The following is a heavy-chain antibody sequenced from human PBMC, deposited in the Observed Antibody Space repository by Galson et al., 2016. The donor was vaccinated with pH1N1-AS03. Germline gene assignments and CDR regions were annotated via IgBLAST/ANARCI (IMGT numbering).Heavy chain of an antibody. CDR2: ISSSSTYI. Sequence: SLRLSCAASGFTFSGYIMSWVRQAPGKGLEWVSFISSSSTYIYYADSLKGRFTISRDNAKNSLYLQMNSLRVEDTAVYYCARDDSSSWDRYYYYGMDVWGQGTTVTVSS. CDR3: ARDDSSSWDRYYYYGMDV. V-gene: IGHV3-21*01. J-gene: IGHJ6*02. CDR1: GFTFSGYI. D-gene: IGHD6-13*01.